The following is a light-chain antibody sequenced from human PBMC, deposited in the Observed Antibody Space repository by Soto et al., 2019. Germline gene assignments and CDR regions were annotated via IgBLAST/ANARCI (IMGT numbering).Light chain of an antibody. CDR3: EQYNSYASCT. Sequence: DIQMTQSPSTLSASVRDRVTITCRASQSISSWLAWYQQKPGKAPTLLIYKASSLESGVPSRFSGSGFGTDFTLTTASLQPDDFEAYYGEQYNSYASCTCSQGTKVESK. CDR2: KAS. J-gene: IGKJ1*01. V-gene: IGKV1-5*03. CDR1: QSISSW.